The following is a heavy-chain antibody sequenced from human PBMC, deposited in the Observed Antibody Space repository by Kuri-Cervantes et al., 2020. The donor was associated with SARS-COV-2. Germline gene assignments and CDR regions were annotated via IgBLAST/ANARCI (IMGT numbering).Heavy chain of an antibody. CDR2: IYSGGST. Sequence: ETLSLTCAASGFTVSSSYMSWVRQAPGKGLEWVSVIYSGGSTYYADSVKGRFTISRDNSKNTLYLQMKSLRAEDTAVYYCARDSPTWIHTFDYWGQGTLVTVSS. CDR1: GFTVSSSY. CDR3: ARDSPTWIHTFDY. D-gene: IGHD5-18*01. J-gene: IGHJ4*02. V-gene: IGHV3-66*02.